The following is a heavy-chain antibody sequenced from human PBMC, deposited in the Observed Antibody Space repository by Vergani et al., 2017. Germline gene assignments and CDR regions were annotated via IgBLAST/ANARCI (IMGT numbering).Heavy chain of an antibody. CDR3: ARVQGDMVVVPAVRGYMDV. CDR2: ISSDGSNK. J-gene: IGHJ6*03. V-gene: IGHV3-30-3*01. D-gene: IGHD2-2*01. CDR1: GFTFSSYA. Sequence: QVQLVESGGGVVQPGRSLRLSCAASGFTFSSYAMHWVRQAPGKGLEWVAVISSDGSNKYYADSVKGRFTISRDNSKNTLYLQMNSLRAEDTAVYYCARVQGDMVVVPAVRGYMDVWGKGTTVTVSS.